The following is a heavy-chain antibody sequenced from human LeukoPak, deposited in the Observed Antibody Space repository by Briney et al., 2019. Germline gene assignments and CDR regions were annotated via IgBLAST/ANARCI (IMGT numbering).Heavy chain of an antibody. V-gene: IGHV3-21*01. CDR1: GFTFSSYS. CDR3: AGDRRRSPLAFGEFNY. J-gene: IGHJ4*02. D-gene: IGHD3-10*01. Sequence: PGGSLRLSCAASGFTFSSYSMNWVRQAPGKGLEWVSSISSSSSYIYYADSVKGRFTISRDNAKNSLYLQMNSLRAEDTAVYYCAGDRRRSPLAFGEFNYWGQGTLVTVSS. CDR2: ISSSSSYI.